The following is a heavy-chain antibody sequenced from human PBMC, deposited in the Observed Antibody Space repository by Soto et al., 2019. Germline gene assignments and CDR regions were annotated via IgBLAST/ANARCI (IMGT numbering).Heavy chain of an antibody. V-gene: IGHV1-69*09. CDR2: INPLSGIS. J-gene: IGHJ4*02. CDR1: GGTFVRHV. CDR3: ATPACAATGCSPSHDLGH. Sequence: QVQLVQSGAEVKKPESSVKVSCKTSGGTFVRHVISWVRQAPGQGPEWMGKINPLSGISNYAQKFQDRVTFTAGTDASSAYMDLSSLRADDTAVYYCATPACAATGCSPSHDLGHWGQGTLVTVSS. D-gene: IGHD2-2*01.